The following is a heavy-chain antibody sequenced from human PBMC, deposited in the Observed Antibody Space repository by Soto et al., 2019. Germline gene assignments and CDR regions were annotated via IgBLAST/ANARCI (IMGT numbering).Heavy chain of an antibody. CDR1: GFTFSSYA. J-gene: IGHJ4*02. D-gene: IGHD2-2*01. CDR3: AKTRLAVSDAFDY. CDR2: ISGSGGST. V-gene: IGHV3-23*01. Sequence: PGGSLRLSCAASGFTFSSYAMSWVRQAPGKGLEWVSAISGSGGSTYYADSVKGRFTISREERDNSKNTLYLQMNSLRAEDTAVYYCAKTRLAVSDAFDYWGQGTLVTVSS.